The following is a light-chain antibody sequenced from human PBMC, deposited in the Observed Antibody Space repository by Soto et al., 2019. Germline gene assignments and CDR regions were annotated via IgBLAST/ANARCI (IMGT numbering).Light chain of an antibody. J-gene: IGLJ2*01. Sequence: QAVVTQPPSASGSPGQSVTISCTGSSRDVGGYNYVSWYQQHPGKAPKLMIYEVSKRPSGVPDRLSGSKSGNTASLTVSGLQAEDEADYYCSSYGGSNTVVFGGVTKLTVL. CDR2: EVS. V-gene: IGLV2-8*01. CDR1: SRDVGGYNY. CDR3: SSYGGSNTVV.